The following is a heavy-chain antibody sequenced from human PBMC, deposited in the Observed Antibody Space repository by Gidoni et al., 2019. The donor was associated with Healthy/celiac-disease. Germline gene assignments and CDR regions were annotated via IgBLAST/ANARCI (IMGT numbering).Heavy chain of an antibody. D-gene: IGHD6-6*01. CDR3: ARAVSGAAHRRRSAFDI. J-gene: IGHJ3*02. Sequence: QAQLVQSGAEVKKPGSSVKVSCKASGGTFSSYAISWVRQAPGQGLEWMGGIIPIFGTANYAQKFQGRVTITADESTSTAYMELSSLRSEDTAVYYCARAVSGAAHRRRSAFDIWGQGTMVTVSS. CDR2: IIPIFGTA. CDR1: GGTFSSYA. V-gene: IGHV1-69*01.